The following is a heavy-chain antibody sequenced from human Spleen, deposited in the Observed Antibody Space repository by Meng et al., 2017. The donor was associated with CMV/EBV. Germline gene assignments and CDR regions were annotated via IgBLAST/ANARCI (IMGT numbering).Heavy chain of an antibody. D-gene: IGHD5-18*01. J-gene: IGHJ4*02. Sequence: GGYLKIHFTCSGFTFRLSALSWVRQAPGKGLEWVGFIGSKNYGGPTHYAAFVEGRFSISRDDSKNIAYLDMGSLKTEDTAVYYCTRDHRDTLPGVLDYWGQGSLVTVSS. V-gene: IGHV3-49*04. CDR3: TRDHRDTLPGVLDY. CDR1: GFTFRLSA. CDR2: IGSKNYGGPT.